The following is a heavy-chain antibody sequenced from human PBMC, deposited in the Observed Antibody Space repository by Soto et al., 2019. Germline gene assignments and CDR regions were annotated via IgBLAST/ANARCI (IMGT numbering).Heavy chain of an antibody. J-gene: IGHJ4*02. CDR3: AKSGGGEYYFDY. CDR1: GFAFSSYA. V-gene: IGHV3-23*01. Sequence: SLRLSCPASGFAFSSYAMSWVRQAPGKGLEWVSGISGGGVSTYYADPVKGRFTISRDNSKNTLYLQMNSLRAEDTAVYYCAKSGGGEYYFDYWGQGTQVTVSS. CDR2: ISGGGVST. D-gene: IGHD3-16*01.